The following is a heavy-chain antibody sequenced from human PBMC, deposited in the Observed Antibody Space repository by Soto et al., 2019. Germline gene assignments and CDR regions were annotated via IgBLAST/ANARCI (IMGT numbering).Heavy chain of an antibody. CDR1: GFTFSSYA. J-gene: IGHJ5*02. Sequence: EVQLLESGGGLVQPGGSLRLSCAASGFTFSSYAMSWVRQAPGKGLEWVSAISGSGGSTYYADSVKGRFTISRDNSKNTLYLQMNSLRAEDTAVYYCAKDQRDIVVVVAATPRNWFDPWGQGTLVTVSS. CDR2: ISGSGGST. CDR3: AKDQRDIVVVVAATPRNWFDP. V-gene: IGHV3-23*01. D-gene: IGHD2-15*01.